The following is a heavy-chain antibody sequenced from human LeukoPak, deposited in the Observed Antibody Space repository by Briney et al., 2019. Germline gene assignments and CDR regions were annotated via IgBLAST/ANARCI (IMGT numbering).Heavy chain of an antibody. V-gene: IGHV3-23*01. J-gene: IGHJ4*02. Sequence: PGGSLRLSCAASGFTFSSYAMSWVRQAPGKGLEWVSAISGSGGNTYYADSVKGRFTISRDNSKNTLYLQMNSLRAEDTAVYYCARVSHSYGSVYFDYWGQGTLVTVSS. CDR1: GFTFSSYA. CDR3: ARVSHSYGSVYFDY. D-gene: IGHD5-18*01. CDR2: ISGSGGNT.